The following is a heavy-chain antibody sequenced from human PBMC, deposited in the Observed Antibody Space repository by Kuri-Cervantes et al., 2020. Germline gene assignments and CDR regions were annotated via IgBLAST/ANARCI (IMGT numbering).Heavy chain of an antibody. CDR1: GYSFSTYG. Sequence: SVKVSCKASGYSFSTYGFTWVRQVPGQGLEWMGGIIPIFGTANYAQKFQGRVTITADKSTSTAYMELSSLRSEDTAVYYCARVLRAPDWGQGTLVTVSS. V-gene: IGHV1-69*06. CDR2: IIPIFGTA. CDR3: ARVLRAPD. J-gene: IGHJ4*02.